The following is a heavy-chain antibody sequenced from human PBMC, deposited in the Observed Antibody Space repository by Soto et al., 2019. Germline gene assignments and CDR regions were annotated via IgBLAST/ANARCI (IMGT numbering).Heavy chain of an antibody. Sequence: PGGSLRLSCAASGFTFSSYAMSWVRQAPGKGLEWVSAISGSGGSTYYADSVKGRFTISRDNSKNTLYLQMNSLRAEDTAIYYCAKDLGIVVVPAAMTKAASYWGQGTLVTVSS. V-gene: IGHV3-23*01. CDR2: ISGSGGST. D-gene: IGHD2-2*01. CDR3: AKDLGIVVVPAAMTKAASY. J-gene: IGHJ4*02. CDR1: GFTFSSYA.